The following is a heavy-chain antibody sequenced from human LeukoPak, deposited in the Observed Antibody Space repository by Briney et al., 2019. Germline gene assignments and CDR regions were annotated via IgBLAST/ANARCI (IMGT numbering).Heavy chain of an antibody. D-gene: IGHD6-19*01. CDR2: ISSSSSYI. J-gene: IGHJ4*02. CDR3: AIDLSVAGRTYYFDY. Sequence: PGGSLRLSCAASGFTFSSYSMNWVRQAPGKGLEWVSSISSSSSYIYYADSVKGRFTISRDNAKNSLYLQMNSLRAEDTAVYYCAIDLSVAGRTYYFDYWGQGTLVTVSS. CDR1: GFTFSSYS. V-gene: IGHV3-21*01.